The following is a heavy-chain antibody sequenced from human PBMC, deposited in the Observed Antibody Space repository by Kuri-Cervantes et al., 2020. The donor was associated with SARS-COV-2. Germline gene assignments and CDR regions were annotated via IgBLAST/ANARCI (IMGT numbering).Heavy chain of an antibody. Sequence: SETLSLTCSVSGGSVRNSSYYWGWIRQPPGKGLEWIGNIYYTGNTYPNPSLESRVTISVDTSKNQFSLRLTSVTAADTALYFCARVEIVTNARGVHNWFDPWGQGTLVTVSS. V-gene: IGHV4-39*07. CDR2: IYYTGNT. D-gene: IGHD3-10*01. CDR1: GGSVRNSSYY. J-gene: IGHJ5*02. CDR3: ARVEIVTNARGVHNWFDP.